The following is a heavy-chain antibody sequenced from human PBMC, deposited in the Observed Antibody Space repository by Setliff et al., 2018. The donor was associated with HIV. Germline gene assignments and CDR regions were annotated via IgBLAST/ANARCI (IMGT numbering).Heavy chain of an antibody. CDR3: ARGSWKDGAHGYFFDY. D-gene: IGHD1-1*01. V-gene: IGHV4-59*02. J-gene: IGHJ4*02. CDR2: IYHTGIT. Sequence: SETLSLTCTVSGGSVTSYYWSWIRQSPEKGLEWIGYIYHTGITKYNPPLTSRLSTSIDTSKNQFSLGLTSVTAADTAVYYCARGSWKDGAHGYFFDYWGQGTLVTVS. CDR1: GGSVTSYY.